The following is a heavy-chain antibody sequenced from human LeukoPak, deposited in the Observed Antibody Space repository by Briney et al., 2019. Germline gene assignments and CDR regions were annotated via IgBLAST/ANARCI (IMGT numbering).Heavy chain of an antibody. D-gene: IGHD6-19*01. V-gene: IGHV3-7*01. CDR3: ARMYSSGWYYFDY. CDR1: GFTFSSYW. J-gene: IGHJ4*02. Sequence: PGGSLRLSCAASGFTFSSYWMSWVRQAPGKGLEWVANIKQDGSEKYYVDSVKGRFTISRDNAKNSLYLQMNSLRAEDTAVYHCARMYSSGWYYFDYWGQGTLVTVSS. CDR2: IKQDGSEK.